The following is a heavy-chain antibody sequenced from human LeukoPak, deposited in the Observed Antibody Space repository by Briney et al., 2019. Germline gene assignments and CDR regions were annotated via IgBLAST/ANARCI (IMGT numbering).Heavy chain of an antibody. CDR2: IKPDGTTK. D-gene: IGHD6-13*01. CDR3: ARSIPYGTTWYGRSDY. Sequence: PGGSLRLSCAASGFPFSNYWMSWVRQAPGKGLEWVANIKPDGTTKFYVDSVKGRFTISRDNALNSLYLQMNSLRAEDTAIYYCARSIPYGTTWYGRSDYWGQGTLVTVSS. J-gene: IGHJ4*02. CDR1: GFPFSNYW. V-gene: IGHV3-7*03.